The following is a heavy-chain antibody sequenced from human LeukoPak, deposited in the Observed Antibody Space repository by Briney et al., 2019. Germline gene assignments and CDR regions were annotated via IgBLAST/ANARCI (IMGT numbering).Heavy chain of an antibody. CDR2: IYYSGST. J-gene: IGHJ4*02. V-gene: IGHV4-39*07. CDR3: ARGATSGELLVEDFDY. CDR1: GGSISSSSYY. Sequence: SETLSLTCTVSGGSISSSSYYWGWIRQPPGKGLEWIGSIYYSGSTYYNPSLKSRVTISVDTSKNQFSLKLSSVTAADTAVYYCARGATSGELLVEDFDYWGQGTLVTVSS. D-gene: IGHD1-26*01.